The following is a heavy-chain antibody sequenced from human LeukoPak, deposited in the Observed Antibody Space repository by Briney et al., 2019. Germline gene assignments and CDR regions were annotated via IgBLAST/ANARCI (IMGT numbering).Heavy chain of an antibody. CDR2: IYYSGST. CDR1: GGSISSGDYY. D-gene: IGHD1-26*01. J-gene: IGHJ4*02. V-gene: IGHV4-30-4*08. Sequence: SETLSLTCTVSGGSISSGDYYWSWIRQPPGKGLEWIGYIYYSGSTYHNPSLKSRVTISVDTSKNQFSLKLSSVTAADTAVYYCARLSPYSGSSDFDYWGQGTLVTVSS. CDR3: ARLSPYSGSSDFDY.